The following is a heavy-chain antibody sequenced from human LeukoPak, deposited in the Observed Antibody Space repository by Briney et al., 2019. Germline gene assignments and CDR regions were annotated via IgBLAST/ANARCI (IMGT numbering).Heavy chain of an antibody. CDR1: GFTFSSYW. J-gene: IGHJ4*02. Sequence: PGGSLRLSCAVSGFTFSSYWMSWVRQAPGKGLEWVANIKQDGSEKYYVDSVKSRFTISRDNAKNSLYLQMNSLRAEDTAVYYCARVRGAYCGGDCYSNDYWGQGTLVTVS. CDR2: IKQDGSEK. CDR3: ARVRGAYCGGDCYSNDY. D-gene: IGHD2-21*01. V-gene: IGHV3-7*01.